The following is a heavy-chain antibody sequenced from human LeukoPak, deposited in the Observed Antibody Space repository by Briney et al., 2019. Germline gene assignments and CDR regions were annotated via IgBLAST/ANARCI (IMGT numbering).Heavy chain of an antibody. V-gene: IGHV3-23*01. Sequence: GGSLRLSCAVSGFAFGSEAMSWVRQSPARGLEWVASISPGGGTTYYADYVKGRFTISRDNSNNSLFVQMNSLRAEDTAVYYCAKDQKSGGAFDIWGQGTMVTVSS. J-gene: IGHJ3*02. D-gene: IGHD3-10*01. CDR1: GFAFGSEA. CDR2: ISPGGGTT. CDR3: AKDQKSGGAFDI.